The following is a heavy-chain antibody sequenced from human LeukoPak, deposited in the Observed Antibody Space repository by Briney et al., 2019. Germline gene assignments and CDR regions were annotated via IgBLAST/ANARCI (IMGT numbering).Heavy chain of an antibody. J-gene: IGHJ3*02. CDR3: ARQSFIAGDNWNYVLNGDDALDI. D-gene: IGHD1-7*01. CDR1: GYTFSRYG. Sequence: ASMKVSCKASGYTFSRYGITWVRQAPGQGLEWMGWITAYDGNTNFARNFQARVTMTTDTSTNTAYMELRSLRSDDTAVYYCARQSFIAGDNWNYVLNGDDALDIWGQGTMVTVSS. CDR2: ITAYDGNT. V-gene: IGHV1-18*01.